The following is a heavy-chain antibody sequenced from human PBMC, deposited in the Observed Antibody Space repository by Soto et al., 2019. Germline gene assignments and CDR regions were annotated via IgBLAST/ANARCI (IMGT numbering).Heavy chain of an antibody. CDR3: ARGTPIAAAGTDAFDI. V-gene: IGHV1-2*04. Sequence: ASVKVSCKASGYTFTGYYMHWVRQAPGQGLEWMGWINPNSGGTNYAQKFQGWVTMTRDTSISTAYMELSRLRSDDTAVYYCARGTPIAAAGTDAFDIWGQGTTVTVSS. D-gene: IGHD6-13*01. J-gene: IGHJ3*02. CDR2: INPNSGGT. CDR1: GYTFTGYY.